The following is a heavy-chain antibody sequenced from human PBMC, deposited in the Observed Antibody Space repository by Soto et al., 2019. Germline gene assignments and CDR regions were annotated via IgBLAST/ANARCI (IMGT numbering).Heavy chain of an antibody. CDR1: GFTFSSYN. J-gene: IGHJ4*02. Sequence: EVQLVESGGGLVKPGGSLRLSCAASGFTFSSYNMNWVRQAPGKGLEWVSSISSSSNYIYYADSVKGRCTISRDNAKNSLYLQMNSLGAEDTAVYYCASHPRDSSGYWYYFDYWGQGTLVTVSS. CDR2: ISSSSNYI. CDR3: ASHPRDSSGYWYYFDY. V-gene: IGHV3-21*01. D-gene: IGHD3-22*01.